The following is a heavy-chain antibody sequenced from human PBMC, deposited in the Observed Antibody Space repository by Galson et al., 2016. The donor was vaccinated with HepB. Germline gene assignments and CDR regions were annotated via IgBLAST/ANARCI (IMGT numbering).Heavy chain of an antibody. Sequence: SVKVSCKASGYSFTNFYIHWVRQAPGQGLEWMGLINPSRGSTNYAQKFQGRVTMSRDTSTSTVYMELSGLRSEDTAVYYCAKDLVGEYSNSPSFDYWGQGTLVTVSS. CDR1: GYSFTNFY. CDR3: AKDLVGEYSNSPSFDY. CDR2: INPSRGST. J-gene: IGHJ4*02. D-gene: IGHD6-6*01. V-gene: IGHV1-46*01.